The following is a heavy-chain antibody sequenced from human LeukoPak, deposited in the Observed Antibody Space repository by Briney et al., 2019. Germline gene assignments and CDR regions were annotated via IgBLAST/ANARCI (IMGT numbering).Heavy chain of an antibody. CDR3: ASTPVTYYDYIWGSSSDAFDI. J-gene: IGHJ3*02. Sequence: SETLSLTCTVSGGSISSYYWSWIRQPAGKGLEWIGRIYTSGSTNYNPSLKSRVTMSVDTSKNQFSLKLSSVTAADMAVYYCASTPVTYYDYIWGSSSDAFDIWGQGTMVTVSS. CDR1: GGSISSYY. CDR2: IYTSGST. V-gene: IGHV4-4*07. D-gene: IGHD3-16*01.